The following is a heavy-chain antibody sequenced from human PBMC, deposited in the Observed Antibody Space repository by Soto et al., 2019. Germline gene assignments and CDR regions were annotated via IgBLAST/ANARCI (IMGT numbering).Heavy chain of an antibody. J-gene: IGHJ4*02. CDR2: IYYSGST. CDR3: ARTRGVTATQDKWDDY. CDR1: GGSISSGSYY. Sequence: QVQLQESGPGLVKPSQTLSLTCTVSGGSISSGSYYWSWIRQHPGKGLERIGYIYYSGSTYYNPSLKSRVTISVDTSKNQFSLNLSSVTAADTAVYYCARTRGVTATQDKWDDYWVQGTLVNVSS. D-gene: IGHD2-21*02. V-gene: IGHV4-31*03.